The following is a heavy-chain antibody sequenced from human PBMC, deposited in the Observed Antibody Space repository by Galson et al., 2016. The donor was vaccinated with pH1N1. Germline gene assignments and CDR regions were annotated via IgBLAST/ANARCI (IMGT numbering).Heavy chain of an antibody. J-gene: IGHJ4*02. CDR2: ISASNGNT. D-gene: IGHD1-26*01. V-gene: IGHV1-18*01. Sequence: SVKVSCKASGYSFSNYGINWVRQVPGRGLEWMGWISASNGNTKYAEKVQDRVTMTTDTSTKTIYMELRSLKSDDTATYYCTGPARPYSGTYHFWGQGTLVIVSS. CDR1: GYSFSNYG. CDR3: TGPARPYSGTYHF.